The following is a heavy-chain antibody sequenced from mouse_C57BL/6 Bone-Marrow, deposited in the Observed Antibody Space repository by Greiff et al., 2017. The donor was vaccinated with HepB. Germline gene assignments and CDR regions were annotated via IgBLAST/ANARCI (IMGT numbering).Heavy chain of an antibody. Sequence: QVQLQQSGAELVRPGASVTLSCKASGYTFTDYEMHWVKQTPVHGLEWIGAIDPETGGTAYNQKFKGKAILTADKSSSTAYMELSRVTTEDSAVYFCARHGEGLPFAYWGQGTLVTVSA. CDR3: ARHGEGLPFAY. CDR2: IDPETGGT. CDR1: GYTFTDYE. D-gene: IGHD3-1*01. V-gene: IGHV1-15*01. J-gene: IGHJ3*01.